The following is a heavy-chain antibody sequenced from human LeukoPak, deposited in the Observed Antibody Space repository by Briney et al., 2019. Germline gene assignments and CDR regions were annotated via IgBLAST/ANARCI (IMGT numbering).Heavy chain of an antibody. CDR1: GGSISSSSYY. Sequence: SETLSLTCTVSGGSISSSSYYWGWIRQPPGKGLEWLGSIYYSGSTYYNPSLKSRVTISVDTSKNQFSLKLSSVTAADTAVYYCARYNTIPGNDYWGQGTLVTVSS. D-gene: IGHD3-3*01. J-gene: IGHJ4*02. CDR3: ARYNTIPGNDY. V-gene: IGHV4-39*01. CDR2: IYYSGST.